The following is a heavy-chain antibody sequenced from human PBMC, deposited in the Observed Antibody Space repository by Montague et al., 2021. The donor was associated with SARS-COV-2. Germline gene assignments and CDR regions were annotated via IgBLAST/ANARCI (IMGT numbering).Heavy chain of an antibody. V-gene: IGHV4-39*01. Sequence: SETLSLTCTVSGGSISSSSYYWGWIRQPPGKGLEWIGSIYYSGSTYYNPSLKSRVTISVDTSKNQFSLKLSSVTAADTAVHYCASPTHYYDSSGSDAFDIWGQGTMVTVSS. CDR3: ASPTHYYDSSGSDAFDI. CDR2: IYYSGST. D-gene: IGHD3-22*01. J-gene: IGHJ3*02. CDR1: GGSISSSSYY.